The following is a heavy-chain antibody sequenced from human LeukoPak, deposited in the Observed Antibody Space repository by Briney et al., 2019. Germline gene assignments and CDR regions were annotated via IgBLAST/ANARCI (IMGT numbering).Heavy chain of an antibody. V-gene: IGHV4-31*03. J-gene: IGHJ3*02. D-gene: IGHD2-15*01. CDR1: GGSISSGGYY. CDR2: IYYSGST. Sequence: SQTLSLTCTVSGGSISSGGYYWSWIRQHPGKGLEWIGYIYYSGSTYYNPSLKSRVTISVDTSKNQFSLKVNSVTAADTAVYYCARGRYCSADICSGGDAFDIWGQGTMVSVSS. CDR3: ARGRYCSADICSGGDAFDI.